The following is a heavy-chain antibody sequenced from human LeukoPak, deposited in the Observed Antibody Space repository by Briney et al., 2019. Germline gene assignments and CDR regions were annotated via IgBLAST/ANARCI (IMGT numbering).Heavy chain of an antibody. CDR1: VGSISSNNYY. CDR2: IYYSGST. CDR3: ASPMGADRGGAFDI. J-gene: IGHJ3*02. Sequence: SETLSLTCAVSVGSISSNNYYWGWIRQPPGKGLEWIGTIYYSGSTHYNPSPKSRVTISVDTSKNQFSLKLSSVTAADTAVYYCASPMGADRGGAFDIWGQGTMVTVSS. V-gene: IGHV4-39*07. D-gene: IGHD1-26*01.